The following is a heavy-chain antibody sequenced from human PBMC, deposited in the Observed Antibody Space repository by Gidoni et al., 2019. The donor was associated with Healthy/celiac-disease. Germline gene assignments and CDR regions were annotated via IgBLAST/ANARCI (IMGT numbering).Heavy chain of an antibody. Sequence: QVQLQQWGAGLLKPSETLSLTCAVYGGSFSGYYWSWIRQPPGKGLEWIGEINHSGSTNYNPSLKSRVTISVDTSKNQFSLKLSSVTAADTAVYYCARGRADTAMVTLRFAIDYWGQGTLVTVSS. CDR2: INHSGST. D-gene: IGHD5-18*01. J-gene: IGHJ4*02. CDR1: GGSFSGYY. V-gene: IGHV4-34*01. CDR3: ARGRADTAMVTLRFAIDY.